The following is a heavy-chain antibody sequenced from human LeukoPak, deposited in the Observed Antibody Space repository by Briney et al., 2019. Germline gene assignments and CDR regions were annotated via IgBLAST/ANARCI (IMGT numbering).Heavy chain of an antibody. Sequence: SGTLSLTCGVSGGSITTTNWWSWVRPFPGQGLQWIGESSLEGVRNYNPSLTSRVTMSSTRAKNLLSLNLNSVTAAATAVYYCSSENGAFSPLGYWGQGILVTV. CDR3: SSENGAFSPLGY. J-gene: IGHJ4*02. CDR1: GGSITTTNW. V-gene: IGHV4-4*02. D-gene: IGHD3-16*01. CDR2: SSLEGVR.